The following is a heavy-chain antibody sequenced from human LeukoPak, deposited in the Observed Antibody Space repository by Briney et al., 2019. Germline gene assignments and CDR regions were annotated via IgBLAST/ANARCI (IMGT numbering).Heavy chain of an antibody. Sequence: AGGSLRLSCAASGFPFGLYVMSWVRQAPGKGLEWVAYINHNGETIYYPDSVKGRFTISRDNAKNSLYLQMNSLRDEDTAIYYCARDNDWAFHYWGQGALVTVSS. J-gene: IGHJ4*02. D-gene: IGHD3-9*01. V-gene: IGHV3-48*02. CDR3: ARDNDWAFHY. CDR1: GFPFGLYV. CDR2: INHNGETI.